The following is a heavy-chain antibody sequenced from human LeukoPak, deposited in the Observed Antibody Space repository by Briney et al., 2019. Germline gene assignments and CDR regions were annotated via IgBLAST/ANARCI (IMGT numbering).Heavy chain of an antibody. D-gene: IGHD2-21*01. V-gene: IGHV4-59*01. CDR2: IYYSGST. J-gene: IGHJ6*02. CDR3: ASVAIPPQITRRGMDV. CDR1: GGAISSYY. Sequence: SETLSLTCTVSGGAISSYYWGWIRQPPGKGLEWIGDIYYSGSTNYNPSLKSRVTISVDTSKNQFSLKLSSVTAADTAVYYCASVAIPPQITRRGMDVWGQGTTVTVSS.